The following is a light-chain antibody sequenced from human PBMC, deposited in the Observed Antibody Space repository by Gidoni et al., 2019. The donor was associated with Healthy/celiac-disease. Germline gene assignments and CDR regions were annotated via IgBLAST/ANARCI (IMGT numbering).Light chain of an antibody. CDR3: AAWDDSLSGPV. V-gene: IGLV1-47*01. CDR2: RNN. CDR1: SSNFGSNY. J-gene: IGLJ3*02. Sequence: QSVLTQPPSASGTPGQRVTISCSGSSSNFGSNYVYWYQQLPGTAPNLLIYRNNQRPSGVPDRFSGSKSGTSASLAISGLRSEDEADYYCAAWDDSLSGPVFGGGTKLTVL.